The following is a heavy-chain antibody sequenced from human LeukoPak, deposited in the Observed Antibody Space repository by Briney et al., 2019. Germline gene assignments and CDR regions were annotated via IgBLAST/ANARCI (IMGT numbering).Heavy chain of an antibody. CDR2: ISNDGGGT. CDR1: GFIFNNYG. V-gene: IGHV3-23*01. Sequence: GGSLRLSCAASGFIFNNYGLIWVRQAPGKGLEWVSAISNDGGGTQYADFVKGRFTISRDNSKNALFLQMSSLRAEDTALYFCAKGSSGYFADLWGQGTLVTISS. J-gene: IGHJ5*02. CDR3: AKGSSGYFADL. D-gene: IGHD3-22*01.